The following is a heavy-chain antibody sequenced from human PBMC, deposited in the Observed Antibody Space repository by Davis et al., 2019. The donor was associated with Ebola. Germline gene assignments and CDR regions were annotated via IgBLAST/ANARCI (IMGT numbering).Heavy chain of an antibody. J-gene: IGHJ5*02. V-gene: IGHV4-34*01. D-gene: IGHD4-17*01. CDR2: INHSGST. CDR3: ARHVTTVTYNWFDP. CDR1: GGSFSGYY. Sequence: MPSETLSLTCAVYGGSFSGYYWSWIRQPPGKGLEWIGEINHSGSTYYNPSLKSRVTISVDTSKNQFSLKLSSVTAADTAVYYCARHVTTVTYNWFDPWGQGTLVTVSS.